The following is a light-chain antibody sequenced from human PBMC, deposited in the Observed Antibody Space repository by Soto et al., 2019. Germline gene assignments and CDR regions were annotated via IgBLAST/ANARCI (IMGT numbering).Light chain of an antibody. CDR2: DVS. CDR1: SSDVGSYNY. Sequence: QSALTQPASVSVSPGQSITISCTGTSSDVGSYNYVSWYQQHPGKAPKLMIYDVSNRPSGVSNRFSGSKSGNTASLTISGLQAEDEAEYYCNSYTSSSTLVFGTGTKVTVL. V-gene: IGLV2-14*03. J-gene: IGLJ1*01. CDR3: NSYTSSSTLV.